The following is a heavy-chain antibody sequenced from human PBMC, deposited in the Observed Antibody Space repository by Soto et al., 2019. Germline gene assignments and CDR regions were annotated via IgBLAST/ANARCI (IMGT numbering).Heavy chain of an antibody. Sequence: EVQLVESGGGLVKPGGSLRLSCAASGFTFSSYSMNWVRQAPGKGLEWVSSISSSSSYIYYADSVKGRFTISRDNAKNSLYLQMNSLRAEDTAVYYCASESERGGFDYWGQGTLVTVSS. CDR1: GFTFSSYS. CDR3: ASESERGGFDY. CDR2: ISSSSSYI. D-gene: IGHD3-16*01. J-gene: IGHJ4*02. V-gene: IGHV3-21*01.